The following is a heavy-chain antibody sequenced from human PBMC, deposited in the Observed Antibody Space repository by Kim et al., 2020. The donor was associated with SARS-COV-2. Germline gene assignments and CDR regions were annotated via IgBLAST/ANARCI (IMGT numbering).Heavy chain of an antibody. Sequence: SVKVSCKASGGTFSSYTISWVRQAPGQGLEWMGRIIPILGIANYAQKFQGRVTITADKSTSTAYMELSSLRSEDTAVYYCARLTSHRIAAAGTDYYYGMDVWGQGTTVTVSS. D-gene: IGHD6-13*01. CDR1: GGTFSSYT. CDR2: IIPILGIA. J-gene: IGHJ6*02. CDR3: ARLTSHRIAAAGTDYYYGMDV. V-gene: IGHV1-69*02.